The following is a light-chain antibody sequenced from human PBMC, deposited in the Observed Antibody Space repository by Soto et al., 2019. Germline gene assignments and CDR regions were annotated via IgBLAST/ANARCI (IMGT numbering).Light chain of an antibody. CDR2: WAS. CDR3: QQYYSLPLT. CDR1: QSVLYNSNTKHY. J-gene: IGKJ4*01. V-gene: IGKV4-1*01. Sequence: DIVMTQSPDSLAVSLGARATINCKSSQSVLYNSNTKHYLAWYQQKPGQPPKLLIYWASTRESGVPDRFSGSGSGTDFTLTVSSLQAEDVAVYYCQQYYSLPLTFGGGTKVEIK.